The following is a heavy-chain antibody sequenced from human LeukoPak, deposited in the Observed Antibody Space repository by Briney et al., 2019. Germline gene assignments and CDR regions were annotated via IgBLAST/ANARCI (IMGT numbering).Heavy chain of an antibody. V-gene: IGHV1-8*01. CDR3: ARVWGWELRLDAPQNWYFDL. Sequence: ASVKVSCKASGYTFTSYDINWVRQATGQGLEWMGLMNPNSGNTGYAQKFQGRVTMTRNTSISTAYMELSSLRSEDTAVYYCARVWGWELRLDAPQNWYFDLWGRGTLVTVSS. J-gene: IGHJ2*01. CDR1: GYTFTSYD. D-gene: IGHD1-26*01. CDR2: MNPNSGNT.